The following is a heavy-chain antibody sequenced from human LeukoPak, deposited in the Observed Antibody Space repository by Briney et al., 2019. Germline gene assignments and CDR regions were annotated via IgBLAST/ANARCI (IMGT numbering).Heavy chain of an antibody. CDR2: IYYSGSS. D-gene: IGHD3-3*01. V-gene: IGHV4-59*01. J-gene: IGHJ6*03. Sequence: SETLSLTCTVSGGSISSYYWTWIRQPPGGGLEWIGYIYYSGSSTYHNPSLNSRVTISVDTSKNQISLRLSSVTAADTAVYYWAGVRFLEWPAPMDVWGKGTTVTVSS. CDR3: AGVRFLEWPAPMDV. CDR1: GGSISSYY.